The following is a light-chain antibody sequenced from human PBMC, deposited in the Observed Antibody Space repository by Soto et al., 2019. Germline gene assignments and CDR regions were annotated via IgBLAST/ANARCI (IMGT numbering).Light chain of an antibody. J-gene: IGKJ1*01. V-gene: IGKV1-5*01. CDR1: QSISSW. CDR3: QHYNSYGT. Sequence: IHMSQSPSTLSASVGDRVTLTCRASQSISSWLAWYQQRPGKAPKLLIYHASSLETGVPSRFSGSGSGTEFTLTISSLQPDDFATYYCQHYNSYGTFGQGTKVDI. CDR2: HAS.